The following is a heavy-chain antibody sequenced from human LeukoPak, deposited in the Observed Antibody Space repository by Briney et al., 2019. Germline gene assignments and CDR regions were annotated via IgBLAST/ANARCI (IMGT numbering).Heavy chain of an antibody. J-gene: IGHJ4*02. CDR2: INHSGST. CDR1: GGSFSGYY. CDR3: ARGLPLIRYFDWLRPRYLDY. Sequence: PSETLSLTCAVYGGSFSGYYWSWIRQPPGKGLEWIGEINHSGSTNYNPSLKSRVTISVDTSKNQFSLKLSSVTAADTAVYYCARGLPLIRYFDWLRPRYLDYWGQGTLVTGSS. V-gene: IGHV4-34*01. D-gene: IGHD3-9*01.